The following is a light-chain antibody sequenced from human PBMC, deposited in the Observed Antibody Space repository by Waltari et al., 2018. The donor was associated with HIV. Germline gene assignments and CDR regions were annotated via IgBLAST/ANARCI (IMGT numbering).Light chain of an antibody. CDR2: DDS. CDR3: KSYAGSNNPYV. CDR1: TSDVGGYRY. Sequence: QSALTQPPSASGSPGQSVTIPCTGTTSDVGGYRYVSWYQHHPGKAPNLIIYDDSKPPSGVPDRCSGSKSGNTAALTGSGRQADDEADYYCKSYAGSNNPYVFGTGTKVTVL. J-gene: IGLJ1*01. V-gene: IGLV2-8*01.